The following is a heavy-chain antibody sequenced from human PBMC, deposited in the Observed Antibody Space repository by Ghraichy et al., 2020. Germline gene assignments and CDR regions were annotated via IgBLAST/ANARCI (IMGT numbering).Heavy chain of an antibody. V-gene: IGHV6-1*01. CDR2: TYYRSKWYT. Sequence: SQTLSLTCAISGDSVSSNSAAWTWIRQSPSRGLEWLGRTYYRSKWYTDYAPSVKSRISINPDTSKNQFSLQLSSVTPEDTAVYYCARDLVTIHRVATSVLDFWGQGTLVTVSS. CDR1: GDSVSSNSAA. J-gene: IGHJ4*02. CDR3: ARDLVTIHRVATSVLDF. D-gene: IGHD5-12*01.